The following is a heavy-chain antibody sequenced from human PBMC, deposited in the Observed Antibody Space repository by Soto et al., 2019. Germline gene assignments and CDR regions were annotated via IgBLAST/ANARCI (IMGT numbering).Heavy chain of an antibody. CDR3: ARTARDFYGLDV. V-gene: IGHV3-13*05. CDR1: GFTFRNDD. Sequence: ESGGGLVLPGGSLRLSCEASGFTFRNDDMHWVRQGTGKGLEWVSGISAAGDPDYADSVEGRFTISRENAQNSFFLQMNSLRVGDTAVYYCARTARDFYGLDVWGQGPTVIVSS. J-gene: IGHJ6*02. CDR2: ISAAGDP. D-gene: IGHD2-21*02.